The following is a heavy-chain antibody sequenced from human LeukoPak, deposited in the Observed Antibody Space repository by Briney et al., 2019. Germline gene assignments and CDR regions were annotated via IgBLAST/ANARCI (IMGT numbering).Heavy chain of an antibody. J-gene: IGHJ4*02. CDR2: ISYDGSDK. CDR1: GFTFSSYW. Sequence: GGSLRLSCAASGFTFSSYWMSWVRQAPGKGLEWVAVISYDGSDKYNADFVKGRFTISRDNSKNTLYLQMSSLRTEDTAVYYCATTLGSGWKFDYWGQGTLVTVSS. V-gene: IGHV3-30*03. D-gene: IGHD6-19*01. CDR3: ATTLGSGWKFDY.